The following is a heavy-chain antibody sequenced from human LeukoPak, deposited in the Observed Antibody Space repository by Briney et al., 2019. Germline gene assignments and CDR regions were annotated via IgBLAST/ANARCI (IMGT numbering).Heavy chain of an antibody. CDR3: ARDHYDILTGYYFDY. Sequence: GGSLRLSCAASGFTFSSYWMSWVRRAPGKGLEWVANIKQDGSEKYYVDSVKGRFPISRDNAKNSLYLQMNSLRAEDTAVYYCARDHYDILTGYYFDYWGQGTLVTVSS. D-gene: IGHD3-9*01. V-gene: IGHV3-7*01. CDR1: GFTFSSYW. CDR2: IKQDGSEK. J-gene: IGHJ4*02.